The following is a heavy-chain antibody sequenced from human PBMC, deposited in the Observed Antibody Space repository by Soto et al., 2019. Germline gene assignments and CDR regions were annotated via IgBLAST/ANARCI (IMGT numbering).Heavy chain of an antibody. D-gene: IGHD3-10*01. Sequence: EPLRLRCAVSDGSSGSRDGLRWIHQPPGKGLEWIGEIYHSGSSYYNPSLQSRVTISVDRSKAQFYLTLTSVTAADTAVYFCARARYYNRCFELRGMGTPVTVSS. CDR2: IYHSGSS. CDR3: ARARYYNRCFEL. V-gene: IGHV4-4*01. CDR1: DGSSGSRDG. J-gene: IGHJ4*02.